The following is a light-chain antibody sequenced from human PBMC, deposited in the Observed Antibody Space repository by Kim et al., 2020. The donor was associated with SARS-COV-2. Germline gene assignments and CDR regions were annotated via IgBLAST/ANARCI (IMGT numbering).Light chain of an antibody. CDR2: VNTDGSH. CDR1: SGHSRHA. J-gene: IGLJ3*02. V-gene: IGLV4-69*01. CDR3: QTWDTGVRV. Sequence: ASGKVTCPLGSGHSRHAIAWHQQQQEKGPRHLMKVNTDGSHRKGDGIPDRFSGSSSGTERYLTISSLQSEDEADYYCQTWDTGVRVFGGGTQLTVL.